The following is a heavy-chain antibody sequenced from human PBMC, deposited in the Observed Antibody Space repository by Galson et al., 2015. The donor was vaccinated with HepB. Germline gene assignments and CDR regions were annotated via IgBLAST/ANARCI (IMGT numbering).Heavy chain of an antibody. Sequence: AVMVSCKASGYTFSTSDINWGRQATGQGLEWMGWMNPKTGDTAYAQKFQGRLTMTRDTSVSTAYMELSSLTSEDTAVYYCATVVLVSAKIWGDAFDVWGQGTLVTVSS. CDR2: MNPKTGDT. CDR3: ATVVLVSAKIWGDAFDV. CDR1: GYTFSTSD. D-gene: IGHD2-8*02. V-gene: IGHV1-8*01. J-gene: IGHJ3*01.